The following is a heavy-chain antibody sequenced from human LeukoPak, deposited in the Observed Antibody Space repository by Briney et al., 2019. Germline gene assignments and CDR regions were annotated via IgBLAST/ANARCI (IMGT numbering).Heavy chain of an antibody. CDR1: GYTFTGYY. CDR2: INPNSGGT. D-gene: IGHD1-20*01. Sequence: GASVKVSCKASGYTFTGYYMHWVRQAPGQGLEWIGRINPNSGGTNYAQKFQGRVTMTRDTSISTAYMELSRLRSDDTAVYYCARGNWNDAMDYWGQGTLVSVSS. V-gene: IGHV1-2*06. J-gene: IGHJ4*02. CDR3: ARGNWNDAMDY.